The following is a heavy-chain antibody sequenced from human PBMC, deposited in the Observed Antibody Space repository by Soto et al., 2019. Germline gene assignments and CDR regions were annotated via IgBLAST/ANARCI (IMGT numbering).Heavy chain of an antibody. D-gene: IGHD2-8*01. V-gene: IGHV1-69*13. J-gene: IGHJ5*02. CDR1: GYTSTSYY. CDR3: ARDAYEPGVGNWFDP. CDR2: IIPIVGTA. Sequence: PVKVSSKASGYTSTSYYTHCARQAPGQGLEWMGGIIPIVGTANYAQKSQGRVTMTADESTSTAYMELSSLRTEDTDLYYCARDAYEPGVGNWFDPWGQGTLVTVSS.